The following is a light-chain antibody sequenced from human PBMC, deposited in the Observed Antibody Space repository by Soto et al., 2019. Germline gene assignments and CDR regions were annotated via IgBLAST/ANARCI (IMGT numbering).Light chain of an antibody. CDR1: RSVSSN. CDR3: QQYNDWPLT. CDR2: GAS. Sequence: EIVMTQSPATLSVSPGERATLSCRASRSVSSNLAWYQQKPGQVPRLLIYGASTRASGIPARVSGSGSGTEFTLTISSLQSEDFAVYYCQQYNDWPLTFGGGTKVEIK. J-gene: IGKJ4*01. V-gene: IGKV3-15*01.